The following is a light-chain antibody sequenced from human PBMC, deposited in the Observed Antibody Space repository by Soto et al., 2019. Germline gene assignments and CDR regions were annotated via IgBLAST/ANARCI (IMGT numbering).Light chain of an antibody. CDR3: MPRIEFHST. Sequence: DIVMRQSPLSLPVTPGEQGCISCSSSQSLLDSDDGNTYLDWYLQKPGESKQIMIYMLYYRASGVKDRFSGSGSGTDFTLKIRRVEAEDVGVYYCMPRIEFHSTFG. CDR2: MLY. CDR1: QSLLDSDDGNTY. V-gene: IGKV2-40*01. J-gene: IGKJ1*01.